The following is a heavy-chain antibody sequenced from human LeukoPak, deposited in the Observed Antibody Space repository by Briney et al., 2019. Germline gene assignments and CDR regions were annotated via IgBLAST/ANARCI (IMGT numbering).Heavy chain of an antibody. D-gene: IGHD6-19*01. J-gene: IGHJ4*02. CDR2: INPNSGGT. V-gene: IGHV1-2*02. CDR1: GYTFTGYY. Sequence: ASVKVSCKASGYTFTGYYMHWVRQAPGQGLEWMGWINPNSGGTNYAQKFQGRVTMTRDTSISTAYMELSRLRSDDTAVYYCARDRAAVAGAYYWGQGTLVTASS. CDR3: ARDRAAVAGAYY.